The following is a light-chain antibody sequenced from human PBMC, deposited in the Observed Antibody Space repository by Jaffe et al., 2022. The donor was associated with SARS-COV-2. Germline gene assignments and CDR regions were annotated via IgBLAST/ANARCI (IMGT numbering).Light chain of an antibody. CDR2: EGN. V-gene: IGLV2-23*01. Sequence: QSALTQPASVSGSPGQSITISCTGTSSDVGGYNLVSWYQQHPGKAPKLMIYEGNKRPSGASNRFSGSKSGNTASLTISGLQAEDEADYYCCSYAGRSTFVFGPGTKVTVL. CDR1: SSDVGGYNL. J-gene: IGLJ1*01. CDR3: CSYAGRSTFV.